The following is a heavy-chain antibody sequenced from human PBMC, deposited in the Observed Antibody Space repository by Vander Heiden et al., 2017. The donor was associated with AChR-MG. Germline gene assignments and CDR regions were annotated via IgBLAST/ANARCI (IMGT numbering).Heavy chain of an antibody. J-gene: IGHJ6*02. V-gene: IGHV1-69*06. Sequence: QVQLVQSGAEVKKPGSSVKVYCKASGGTFSSYAISWVRQAPGQGLEWMGGIIPIFGTANYAQKFQGRVTITADKSTSTAYMELSSLRSEDTAVYYCARVPVAGDYYYYGMDVWGQGTTVTVSS. CDR2: IIPIFGTA. CDR1: GGTFSSYA. CDR3: ARVPVAGDYYYYGMDV. D-gene: IGHD6-19*01.